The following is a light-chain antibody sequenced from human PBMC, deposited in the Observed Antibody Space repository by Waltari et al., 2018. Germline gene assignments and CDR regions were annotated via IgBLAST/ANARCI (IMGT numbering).Light chain of an antibody. V-gene: IGKV3-15*01. CDR1: QSVSSN. CDR2: GAS. CDR3: QQYNNWPPIN. Sequence: EIVMTQSPATLSVSPGERATLPCRASQSVSSNLAWYQQKPGQAPRLLIYGASTRATGIPAMFSGSGSGTECTLTISSLQSEDFAVYYCQQYNNWPPINFGQGTRLEIK. J-gene: IGKJ5*01.